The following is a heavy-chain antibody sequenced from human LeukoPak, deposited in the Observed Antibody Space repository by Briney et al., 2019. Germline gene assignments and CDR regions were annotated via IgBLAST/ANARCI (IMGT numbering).Heavy chain of an antibody. V-gene: IGHV3-30-3*01. CDR3: ARELHGGAFDI. J-gene: IGHJ3*02. CDR1: GFTFSSYA. Sequence: GGSLRLSCAASGFTFSSYAMHWVRQAPGKGLEWVAVISYDGSNKYYADSVKGRFTISRDNSKNTLYLQMNSLRAEDTAVYYCARELHGGAFDIWGQGTMVTVSS. D-gene: IGHD4-11*01. CDR2: ISYDGSNK.